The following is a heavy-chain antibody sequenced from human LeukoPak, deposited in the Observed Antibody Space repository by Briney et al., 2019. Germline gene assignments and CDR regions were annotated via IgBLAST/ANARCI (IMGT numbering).Heavy chain of an antibody. CDR3: ARAYSGAWSA. Sequence: GGSLRLSCSASGFTFSTYWMSWVRQAPGMGLEWVANIIQDGSEKYYVGSVKGRFTISRDNAKNSLYLQMNSLSAEDTAVYYCARAYSGAWSAWGQGTLVTVSS. CDR1: GFTFSTYW. CDR2: IIQDGSEK. D-gene: IGHD6-19*01. J-gene: IGHJ5*02. V-gene: IGHV3-7*01.